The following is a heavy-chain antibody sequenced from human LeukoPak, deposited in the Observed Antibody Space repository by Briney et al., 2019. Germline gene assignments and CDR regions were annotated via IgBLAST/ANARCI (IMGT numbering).Heavy chain of an antibody. CDR2: IYSGGDT. J-gene: IGHJ3*02. Sequence: PGGSLRLSCAASGFTFSSYSMTWVRQAPGKGLQWVSVIYSGGDTYYADSVRGRFTISRDVSKNTVYLQLNNLRGEDTAIYYCARSRYLDWGGAFDMWGQGTMVTVSS. D-gene: IGHD3-9*01. CDR1: GFTFSSYS. CDR3: ARSRYLDWGGAFDM. V-gene: IGHV3-66*01.